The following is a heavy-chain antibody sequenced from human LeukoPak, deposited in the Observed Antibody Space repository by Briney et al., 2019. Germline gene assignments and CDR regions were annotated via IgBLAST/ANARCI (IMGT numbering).Heavy chain of an antibody. J-gene: IGHJ4*02. V-gene: IGHV3-21*01. Sequence: TTGGSLRLSCAASGLTFSSYSMNWVRQAPGKGLEWVSSISSSSSYIYYADSVKGRFTISRDNAKNSLYLQMNSLRAEDTAVYYCARDADTAMVPFFDYWGQGTLVTVSS. CDR3: ARDADTAMVPFFDY. CDR2: ISSSSSYI. D-gene: IGHD5-18*01. CDR1: GLTFSSYS.